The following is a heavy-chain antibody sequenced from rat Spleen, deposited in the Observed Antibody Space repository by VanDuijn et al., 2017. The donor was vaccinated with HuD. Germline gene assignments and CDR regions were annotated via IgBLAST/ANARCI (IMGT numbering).Heavy chain of an antibody. CDR1: GFTFNIYW. CDR3: ARLNTYYGYTHYFDY. D-gene: IGHD1-9*01. Sequence: EVQLMESGGGLVQPGRSLKLSCVASGFTFNIYWMAWIRQAPGKGLEWVASITNTGDTTYYSDSVRGRFTVSRDNAESTLYLQLNSLRSEDTATYYCARLNTYYGYTHYFDYWGQGVMVTVSS. J-gene: IGHJ2*01. V-gene: IGHV5-31*01. CDR2: ITNTGDTT.